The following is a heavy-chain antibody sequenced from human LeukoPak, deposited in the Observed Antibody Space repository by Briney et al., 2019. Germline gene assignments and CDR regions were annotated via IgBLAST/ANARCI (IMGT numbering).Heavy chain of an antibody. V-gene: IGHV3-53*01. J-gene: IGHJ3*02. CDR1: GFTVSDYY. D-gene: IGHD4-23*01. CDR2: IYRGGST. Sequence: GGTLRLSCAASGFTVSDYYMSWVRQAPGKGLEWVSLIYRGGSTSYADSVKGRFTMSRDNSKNTLYLQMKSLRAEDTAVYYCARDLYGGAGDIWGQGTMVTVSS. CDR3: ARDLYGGAGDI.